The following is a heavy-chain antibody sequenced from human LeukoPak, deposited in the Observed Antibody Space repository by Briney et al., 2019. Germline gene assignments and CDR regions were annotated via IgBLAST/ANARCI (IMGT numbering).Heavy chain of an antibody. V-gene: IGHV4-39*07. J-gene: IGHJ4*02. D-gene: IGHD4-23*01. Sequence: SETLSLTCTVSGGSINSGGFFWVWIRQPPGKGLEWIGSVYWTGTTYYNSSLRSRLTMSVDTSQKQFSLTLSSVTAADTAVYYCASEARMTMVVTSDYWGQGTLVTVSS. CDR3: ASEARMTMVVTSDY. CDR2: VYWTGTT. CDR1: GGSINSGGFF.